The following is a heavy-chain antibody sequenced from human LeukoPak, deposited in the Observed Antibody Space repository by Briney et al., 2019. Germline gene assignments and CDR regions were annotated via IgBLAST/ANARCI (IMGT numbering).Heavy chain of an antibody. J-gene: IGHJ4*02. Sequence: GGSLRLSCAASGVTVSSNYMSWVRQAPGKGLEWVSAISGSGGSTYYADSVKGRFTISRDNSKNTLYLQMNSLRAEDTAVYYCATTTTTVVTPFDYWGQGTLVTVSS. CDR3: ATTTTTVVTPFDY. CDR2: ISGSGGST. V-gene: IGHV3-23*01. D-gene: IGHD4-23*01. CDR1: GVTVSSNY.